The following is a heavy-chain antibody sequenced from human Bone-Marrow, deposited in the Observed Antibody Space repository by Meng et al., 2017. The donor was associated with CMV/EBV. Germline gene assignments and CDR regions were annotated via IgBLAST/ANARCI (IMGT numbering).Heavy chain of an antibody. CDR1: GGSISSSSYY. CDR3: ARRVFDCTSSSCFTHFYYGMDV. Sequence: SETLSLTCTVSGGSISSSSYYWGWIRQPPGKGLEWIGSIYYSGSTYYNPSLKSRVTISVDTSKNQFSLKLSSVTAADTAVYYCARRVFDCTSSSCFTHFYYGMDVWGQGTTVTVSS. J-gene: IGHJ6*02. V-gene: IGHV4-39*07. CDR2: IYYSGST. D-gene: IGHD2-2*02.